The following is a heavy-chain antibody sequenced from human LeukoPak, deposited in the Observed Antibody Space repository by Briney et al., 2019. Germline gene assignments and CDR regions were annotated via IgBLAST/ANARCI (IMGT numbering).Heavy chain of an antibody. D-gene: IGHD6-13*01. V-gene: IGHV4-34*01. CDR1: GGSLSGYY. CDR2: INHSGST. CDR3: ARIAAAARNYGMDV. Sequence: PSETLSLTCAVYGGSLSGYYWSWIRQPPGKGPEWIGEINHSGSTNYNPSLKSRVTISVDTSKNQFSLKLSSVTAADTAVYYCARIAAAARNYGMDVWGKGTTVTVSS. J-gene: IGHJ6*04.